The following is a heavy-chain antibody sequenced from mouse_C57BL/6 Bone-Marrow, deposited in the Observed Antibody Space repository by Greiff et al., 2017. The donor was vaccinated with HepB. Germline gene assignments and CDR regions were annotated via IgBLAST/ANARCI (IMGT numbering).Heavy chain of an antibody. CDR2: IHPNSGST. J-gene: IGHJ3*01. Sequence: VQLQQPGAELVKPGASVKLSCKASGYTFTSYWMHWVKQRPGQGLEWIGMIHPNSGSTNYNEKFKSKATLTVAKSSSTAYMQLSSLTSEDSAVYCGAPRGYYGNYWFAYWGQGTLVTVSA. D-gene: IGHD2-1*01. CDR1: GYTFTSYW. V-gene: IGHV1-64*01. CDR3: APRGYYGNYWFAY.